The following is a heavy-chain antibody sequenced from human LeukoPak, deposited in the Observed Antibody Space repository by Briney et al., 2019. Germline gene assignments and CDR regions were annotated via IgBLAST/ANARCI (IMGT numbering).Heavy chain of an antibody. J-gene: IGHJ5*02. CDR2: IYHSGKA. D-gene: IGHD3-10*01. Sequence: SETLSLTCTVSGYSIGSGYYWGWIRQPPGKGLEWIGSIYHSGKAYYNPSLKSRVTISVDTSKNQFSLRLNSVTAADTAVYYCARVEGLGYSYGSGGWFDPWGQGTLVTVSS. V-gene: IGHV4-38-2*02. CDR1: GYSIGSGYY. CDR3: ARVEGLGYSYGSGGWFDP.